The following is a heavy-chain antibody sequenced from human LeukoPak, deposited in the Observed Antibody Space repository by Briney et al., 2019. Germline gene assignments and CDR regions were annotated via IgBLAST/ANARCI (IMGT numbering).Heavy chain of an antibody. CDR2: INPRTGDR. CDR1: GYTFTSRD. Sequence: ASVKVSCKASGYTFTSRDINWVRQASGQGPEWMGWINPRTGDRGYAQKFQGRVTITRSTSMNTAYMELSSLRSEDTAVYYCTRHTSPTFDYWGQGTLVTVSS. V-gene: IGHV1-8*01. J-gene: IGHJ4*02. D-gene: IGHD2-2*01. CDR3: TRHTSPTFDY.